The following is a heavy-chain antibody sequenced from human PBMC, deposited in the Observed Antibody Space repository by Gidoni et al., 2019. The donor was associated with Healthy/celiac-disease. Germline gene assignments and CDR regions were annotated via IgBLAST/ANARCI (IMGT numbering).Heavy chain of an antibody. V-gene: IGHV4-34*01. D-gene: IGHD6-19*01. CDR1: GGSFSGYS. CDR2: IIHSGST. Sequence: QVQLQQWGAGLLKPSETLSLPCAVYGGSFSGYSWSWIRQPPGKGLEWIGEIIHSGSTNYNPSLKSRVTISVDTSKNQFSLKLSSVTAADTAVYYCARGCVAHSSGWYFVRGGSIWFDPWGQGTLVTVSS. J-gene: IGHJ5*02. CDR3: ARGCVAHSSGWYFVRGGSIWFDP.